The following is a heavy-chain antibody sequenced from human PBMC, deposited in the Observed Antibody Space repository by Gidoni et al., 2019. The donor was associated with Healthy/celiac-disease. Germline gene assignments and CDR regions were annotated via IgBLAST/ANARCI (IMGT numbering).Heavy chain of an antibody. J-gene: IGHJ4*02. D-gene: IGHD3-16*01. CDR3: ARDILGGGDGSLDY. CDR2: IYYSGST. Sequence: HVQLQESGPGLVKPSQTLSLTCTVSVGSISSGDYYWSWIRQPPGKGLAWIGYIYYSGSTYYNPSLKSRVTISVDTSKNQCSLKLSTVTAADTAVYYWARDILGGGDGSLDYWGQGTLVTVSS. CDR1: VGSISSGDYY. V-gene: IGHV4-30-4*01.